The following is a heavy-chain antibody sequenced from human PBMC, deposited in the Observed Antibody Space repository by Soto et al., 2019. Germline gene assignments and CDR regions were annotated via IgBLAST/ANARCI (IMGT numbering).Heavy chain of an antibody. V-gene: IGHV3-53*01. CDR3: ATWHEREHAYDV. CDR2: LYDVDGS. Sequence: DVQLVESGGGLIQPGESLRLSCAAFGLTISGKKYVAWVRQAPGKGLEWVSGLYDVDGSFCADSVRGRFTTSSDSSKTTVYLQMKDLRPDDTAVYYCATWHEREHAYDVWGQGTTVTVSS. J-gene: IGHJ3*01. D-gene: IGHD1-1*01. CDR1: GLTISGKKY.